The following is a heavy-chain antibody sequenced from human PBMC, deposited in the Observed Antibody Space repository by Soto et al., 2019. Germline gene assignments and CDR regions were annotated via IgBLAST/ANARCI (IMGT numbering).Heavy chain of an antibody. D-gene: IGHD1-1*01. V-gene: IGHV3-30*18. CDR3: AKVRDDLWYFDY. Sequence: GGSLRLSCAASGFTFSSYGMHWVRQAPGKGLEWVAVISYDGSNKYYADSVKGRFTISRDNSKNTLYLQMNSLRAEDTAVYYCAKVRDDLWYFDYWGQGSLVTVS. J-gene: IGHJ4*02. CDR2: ISYDGSNK. CDR1: GFTFSSYG.